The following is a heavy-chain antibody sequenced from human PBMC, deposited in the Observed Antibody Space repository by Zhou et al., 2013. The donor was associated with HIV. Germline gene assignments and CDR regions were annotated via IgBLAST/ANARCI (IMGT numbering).Heavy chain of an antibody. D-gene: IGHD1-20*01. V-gene: IGHV1-69*16. CDR1: GVTSTSHT. CDR2: TVLRLGEV. J-gene: IGHJ4*02. Sequence: QVQPVQSGAEVRKPGSSVKVSCKTSGVTSTSHTVSWVRQVPGHGLEWMGGTVLRLGEVSYAQVFQDRVTMTTDTSTNIAYMEVKSLRFDDTAVYYCARVSSGRARYFDFWGQGTLVTVSS. CDR3: ARVSSGRARYFDF.